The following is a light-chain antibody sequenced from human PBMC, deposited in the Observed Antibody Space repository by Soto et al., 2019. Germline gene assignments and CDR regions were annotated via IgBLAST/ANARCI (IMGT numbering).Light chain of an antibody. CDR3: QQYSDSPPFT. J-gene: IGKJ5*01. V-gene: IGKV3-20*01. Sequence: EILLTQSPDTLSSSPGDRLTLSCSASQTIINNYLAWYQQRPGQPPRLLLYDASTRATGIPDRFSGSASGTDFTLTISRLEPEDFTVYYCQQYSDSPPFTFGHGTRLEI. CDR1: QTIINNY. CDR2: DAS.